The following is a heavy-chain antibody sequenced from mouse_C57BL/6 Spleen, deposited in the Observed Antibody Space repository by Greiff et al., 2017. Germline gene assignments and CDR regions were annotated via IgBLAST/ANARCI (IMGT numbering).Heavy chain of an antibody. CDR3: ARGVYPGGY. Sequence: QVQLQQPGAELVRPGSSVKLSCKASGYTFTSYWMDWVKQRPGQGLEWIGNIYPSDSETHYNQKFKDKATLTVDKSSSTAYLQLSSLTSEDSAVYYCARGVYPGGYWCQGTTLTVSA. J-gene: IGHJ2*01. V-gene: IGHV1-61*01. CDR2: IYPSDSET. CDR1: GYTFTSYW. D-gene: IGHD2-1*01.